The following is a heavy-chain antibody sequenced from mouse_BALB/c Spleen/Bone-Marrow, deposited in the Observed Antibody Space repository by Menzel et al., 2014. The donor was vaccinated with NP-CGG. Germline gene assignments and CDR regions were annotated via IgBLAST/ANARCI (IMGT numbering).Heavy chain of an antibody. V-gene: IGHV5-9-2*01. CDR1: GFTFSSYG. Sequence: EVKLVESGGGLVKPGGSLKLSCAASGFTFSSYGMSWVRQTPEKRLEWVATISGGSSYTYYPDSVKGRFTISRDNAKNNLYLQMSSLRSEDTALYYCARQYGSSYFDYWGQGTTLTVSS. D-gene: IGHD1-1*01. CDR3: ARQYGSSYFDY. CDR2: ISGGSSYT. J-gene: IGHJ2*01.